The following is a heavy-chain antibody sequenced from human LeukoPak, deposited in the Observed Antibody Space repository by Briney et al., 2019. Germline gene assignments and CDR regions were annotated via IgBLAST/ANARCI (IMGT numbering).Heavy chain of an antibody. CDR3: ARDAIYDTSGYYYTDY. CDR1: GFSISNYA. CDR2: ISSTGTYT. Sequence: PGGSLRLSCAASGFSISNYAMNWVRQAPGKGLEFVSAISSTGTYTYYANSVKGRFTISRDNSENTLSLQMGSLRAEDMAVYYCARDAIYDTSGYYYTDYWGQGTLVTVSS. J-gene: IGHJ4*02. V-gene: IGHV3-64*01. D-gene: IGHD3-22*01.